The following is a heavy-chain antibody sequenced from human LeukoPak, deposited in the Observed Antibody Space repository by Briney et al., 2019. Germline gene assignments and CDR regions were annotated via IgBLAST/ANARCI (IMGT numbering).Heavy chain of an antibody. Sequence: GASVKVSCKASGYTFTSYDFNWVRQAPGQGLEWMGWISAYNGNTNYAQKLQGRVTMTTDTSTSTAYMELRSLRSDDTAVYYCARDHPKGWYFDLWGRGTLVTVSS. CDR1: GYTFTSYD. V-gene: IGHV1-18*01. CDR2: ISAYNGNT. CDR3: ARDHPKGWYFDL. J-gene: IGHJ2*01.